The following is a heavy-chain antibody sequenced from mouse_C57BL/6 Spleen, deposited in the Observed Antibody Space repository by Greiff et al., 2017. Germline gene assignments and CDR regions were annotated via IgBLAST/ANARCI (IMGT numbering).Heavy chain of an antibody. Sequence: QVQLKQSGAELVRPGSSVKLSCKASGYTFTSYWMHWVKQRPIQGLEWIGNIDPSDSETHYNQKFKDKATLTVDKSSSTAYMQLSSLTSEDSAVYYCARGYYGSSYWYFDVWGTGTTVTVSS. V-gene: IGHV1-52*01. D-gene: IGHD1-1*01. CDR2: IDPSDSET. CDR1: GYTFTSYW. J-gene: IGHJ1*03. CDR3: ARGYYGSSYWYFDV.